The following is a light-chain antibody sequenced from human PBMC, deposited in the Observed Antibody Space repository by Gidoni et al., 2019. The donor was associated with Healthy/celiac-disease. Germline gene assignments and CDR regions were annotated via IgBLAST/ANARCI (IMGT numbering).Light chain of an antibody. CDR3: AAWDDSLNGWV. CDR2: SNN. V-gene: IGLV1-44*01. J-gene: IGLJ3*02. Sequence: QSVLTQPLSASGTPGQRVTISCSGSSSKIGSNTVNWYQQLPGTAPKLLIYSNNQRPSGVPDRFSGSKSGTSASLAISGLQSEDEADYYCAAWDDSLNGWVFGGGTKLTVL. CDR1: SSKIGSNT.